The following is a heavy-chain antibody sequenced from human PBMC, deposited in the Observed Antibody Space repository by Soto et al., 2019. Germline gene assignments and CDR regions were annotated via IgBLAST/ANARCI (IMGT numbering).Heavy chain of an antibody. Sequence: PSETLCLTCAVSSGSISSSNWWGWVRQPPGKGLEWIGEIYHSGSTNYNPSLKSRVTISVDKSKNQFSLKLSSVTAADTAVYYCAREASHKTRYYYYYMDVWGKGTTVTVSS. CDR2: IYHSGST. J-gene: IGHJ6*03. V-gene: IGHV4-4*02. CDR3: AREASHKTRYYYYYMDV. CDR1: SGSISSSNW.